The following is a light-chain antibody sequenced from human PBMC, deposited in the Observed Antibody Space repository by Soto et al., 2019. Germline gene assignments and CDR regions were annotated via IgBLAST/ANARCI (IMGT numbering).Light chain of an antibody. Sequence: QSALTQPASVAGSPGQSITISCTGTSSDVGSYNLVSWYQQHPGKAAKLMIYEVSKRQSGVSNRFSGSKSGNTASLTISGLQAEDEADYYCCSYGGSSTLKVVCGGTKVTVL. V-gene: IGLV2-23*02. J-gene: IGLJ2*01. CDR3: CSYGGSSTLKV. CDR1: SSDVGSYNL. CDR2: EVS.